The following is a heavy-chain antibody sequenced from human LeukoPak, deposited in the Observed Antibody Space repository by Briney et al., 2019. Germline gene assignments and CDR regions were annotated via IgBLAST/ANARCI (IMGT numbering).Heavy chain of an antibody. CDR2: INPNSGGT. J-gene: IGHJ4*02. CDR1: GYTFTGYY. Sequence: ASVKVSCKASGYTFTGYYMHWVRQAPGQGLEWMGWINPNSGGTNYAQKFQGRVTMTRDTSISTAYMELSRLRSDDTAVYYCARDCSGGSWGGGCWRGFDYWGQGTLVNVSS. CDR3: ARDCSGGSWGGGCWRGFDY. D-gene: IGHD2-15*01. V-gene: IGHV1-2*02.